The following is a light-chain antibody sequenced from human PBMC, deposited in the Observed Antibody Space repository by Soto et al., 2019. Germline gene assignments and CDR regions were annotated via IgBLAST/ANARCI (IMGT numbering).Light chain of an antibody. CDR2: GVT. V-gene: IGLV2-14*01. CDR1: SSDFGAYYY. CDR3: SSYTTSSTLWV. Sequence: QSVLTQPASVSGSPGQSITISCTGASSDFGAYYYVSWYQHYPGKAPKLMIYGVTNRPSGVSNRFSGSKSGNTASLTISGLQAKDEADYYCSSYTTSSTLWVFGTGTKVTVL. J-gene: IGLJ1*01.